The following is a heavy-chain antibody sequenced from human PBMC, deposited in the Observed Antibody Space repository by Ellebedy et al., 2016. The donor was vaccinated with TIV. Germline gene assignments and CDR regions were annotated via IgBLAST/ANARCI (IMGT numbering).Heavy chain of an antibody. CDR3: ARGGYSYPEDFDF. CDR1: GYIFSTYD. CDR2: MNPNSGNT. J-gene: IGHJ4*02. V-gene: IGHV1-8*01. Sequence: ASVKVSCKASGYIFSTYDINWVRQATGQGLEWMGWMNPNSGNTDYAQNFQDRVIMTRDTSINTAYMELYSLTSEDTAVYYCARGGYSYPEDFDFWGQGTLVTVSS. D-gene: IGHD5-18*01.